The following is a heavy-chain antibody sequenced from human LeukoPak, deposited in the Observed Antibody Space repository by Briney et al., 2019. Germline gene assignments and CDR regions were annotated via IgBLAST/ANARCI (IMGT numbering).Heavy chain of an antibody. D-gene: IGHD3-22*01. J-gene: IGHJ4*02. Sequence: PSETLSLTWTVSGGSICSSSYYWGWIRQPPGKGLEWIGSIYYSGSTYYNPSLECRVTISVDTSKNQFSLKLSSVTAADTAVYYCARGDYYDSWELDHWGREPWSPSPQ. CDR3: ARGDYYDSWELDH. CDR1: GGSICSSSYY. V-gene: IGHV4-39*07. CDR2: IYYSGST.